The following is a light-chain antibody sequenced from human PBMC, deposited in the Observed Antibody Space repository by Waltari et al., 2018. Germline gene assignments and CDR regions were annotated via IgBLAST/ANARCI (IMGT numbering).Light chain of an antibody. CDR3: QSADSSGPSVV. Sequence: SYELTQPSSMSVSPGQTARITCSGTLLEKQYGYWYQQKPGQAPILVIFKDKERPSGIPERFSGSSSGTTVTLTISGVQAEDEADYYCQSADSSGPSVVFGGGTKLT. V-gene: IGLV3-25*03. CDR2: KDK. CDR1: LLEKQY. J-gene: IGLJ2*01.